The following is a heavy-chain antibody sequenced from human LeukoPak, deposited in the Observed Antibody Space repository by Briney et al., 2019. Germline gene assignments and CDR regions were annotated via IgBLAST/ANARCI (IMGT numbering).Heavy chain of an antibody. D-gene: IGHD3-9*01. CDR3: VRIPNNAGFPNWFDP. CDR1: GFSFTYST. CDR2: ITSSSGNI. J-gene: IGHJ5*02. Sequence: GGSLRLSCAASGFSFTYSTMNWVRLVPGKGLEWVSSITSSSGNIYYSDSVRGRFTVSRDNAKNSLYLQMNSLIAEDSAVYYCVRIPNNAGFPNWFDPWGQGTLVSVSS. V-gene: IGHV3-21*01.